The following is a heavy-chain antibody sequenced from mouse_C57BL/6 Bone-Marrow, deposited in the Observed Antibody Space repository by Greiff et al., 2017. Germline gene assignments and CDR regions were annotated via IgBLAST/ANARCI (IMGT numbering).Heavy chain of an antibody. CDR2: INPGSGGT. J-gene: IGHJ2*01. CDR3: ARQLSGDY. V-gene: IGHV1-54*01. D-gene: IGHD3-1*01. CDR1: GYAFTNYL. Sequence: QVQLQQSGAELVRPGTSVKVSCKASGYAFTNYLIEWVKQRPGQGLEWIGVINPGSGGTNYNEKFKGKATLTADKSSSTAYMQRSSLTSEDSAVYFCARQLSGDYWGQGTTLTVSS.